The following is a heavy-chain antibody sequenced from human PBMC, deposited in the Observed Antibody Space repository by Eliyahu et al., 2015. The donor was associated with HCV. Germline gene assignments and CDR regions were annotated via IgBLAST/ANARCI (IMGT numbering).Heavy chain of an antibody. V-gene: IGHV5-10-1*03. D-gene: IGHD6-19*01. J-gene: IGHJ4*02. CDR2: IXASDSYT. CDR3: ARRYSGWPYYFDY. CDR1: GXSFTTYW. Sequence: EVQLVQSGAEVKKPGEXLRISCKGSGXSFTTYWIPWVRQMPGKGLEWMGRIXASDSYTDYSPSFQGHVTISADKSISTAYLQWSSLKASDTAMYYCARRYSGWPYYFDYWGQGTLVTVSS.